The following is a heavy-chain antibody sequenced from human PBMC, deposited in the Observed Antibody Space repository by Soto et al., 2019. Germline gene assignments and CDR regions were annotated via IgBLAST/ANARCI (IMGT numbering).Heavy chain of an antibody. D-gene: IGHD3-22*01. CDR2: ISASGGSI. CDR1: GFSFSDQA. CDR3: AKVGPFFYDTSGRGSAFDI. V-gene: IGHV3-23*01. Sequence: EVQLLESGGDLVQPGGALRLSCVASGFSFSDQAMTWVRQAPGKGLEWISGISASGGSIYYSDSVKGRFTISRDDSEIRLHLKMNNLRAEDTAVYFCAKVGPFFYDTSGRGSAFDIWGQGTIVTVSS. J-gene: IGHJ3*02.